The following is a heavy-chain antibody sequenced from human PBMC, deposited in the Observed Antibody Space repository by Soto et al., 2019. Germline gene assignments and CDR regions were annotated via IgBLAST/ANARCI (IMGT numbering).Heavy chain of an antibody. V-gene: IGHV4-59*11. D-gene: IGHD3-3*02. CDR2: IYYSGST. J-gene: IGHJ4*02. CDR3: ARAFEANDY. CDR1: GGSISSHY. Sequence: PSETLSLTCTVSGGSISSHYWSWIRQPPGKGLEWIGYIYYSGSTNYNPSLKSRVTISVDTSKNQFSLKLSSVTAADTAVYYCARAFEANDYWGQGTLVTVSS.